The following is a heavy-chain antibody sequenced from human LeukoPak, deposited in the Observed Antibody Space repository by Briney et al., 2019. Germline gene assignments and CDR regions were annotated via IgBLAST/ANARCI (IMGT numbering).Heavy chain of an antibody. J-gene: IGHJ5*01. Sequence: ASVKVSCKASGYTFTSYDIHWVRQATGQGLEWMGWMNPNSGNTDFAQKFQGRVTMTGDTPISTVHMELSSLTSEDTAVYYCARLEAAAGTGFDSWGQGTLVTVSS. CDR2: MNPNSGNT. V-gene: IGHV1-8*01. CDR1: GYTFTSYD. D-gene: IGHD6-13*01. CDR3: ARLEAAAGTGFDS.